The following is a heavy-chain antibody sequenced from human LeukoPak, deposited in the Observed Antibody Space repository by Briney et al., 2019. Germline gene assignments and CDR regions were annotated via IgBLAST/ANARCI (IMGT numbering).Heavy chain of an antibody. V-gene: IGHV3-43*01. CDR1: GFIFDEYT. CDR3: ARDMWDGYNTYSFDS. J-gene: IGHJ4*02. D-gene: IGHD5-24*01. Sequence: HPGGSLRLSCAASGFIFDEYTMHWVRQAPGKGLEWVALISWDAGDSYYADSVRGRFTISRDNSDNSLFLQMNSLGTEDTALYYCARDMWDGYNTYSFDSWGQGTLVTVSS. CDR2: ISWDAGDS.